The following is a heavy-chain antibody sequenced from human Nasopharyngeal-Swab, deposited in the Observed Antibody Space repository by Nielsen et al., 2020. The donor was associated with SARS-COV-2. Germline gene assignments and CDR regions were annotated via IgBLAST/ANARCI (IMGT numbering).Heavy chain of an antibody. CDR2: INTNTGNP. Sequence: WVRQAPGQGLEWMGWINTNTGNPTYAQGFTGRFVFSLDTFVNTAYLQISSLKAEDTAVYYCARGRVGAVAGTETDYWGQGTLVTVSS. D-gene: IGHD6-19*01. V-gene: IGHV7-4-1*02. CDR3: ARGRVGAVAGTETDY. J-gene: IGHJ4*02.